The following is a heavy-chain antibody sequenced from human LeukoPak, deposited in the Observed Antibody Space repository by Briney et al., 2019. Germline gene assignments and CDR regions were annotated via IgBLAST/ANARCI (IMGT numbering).Heavy chain of an antibody. V-gene: IGHV4-59*08. J-gene: IGHJ5*02. D-gene: IGHD3-9*01. CDR3: ARLHSGYDILTGYFSNWFDP. CDR2: IYYSGGT. CDR1: GGSISSYY. Sequence: PSETLSLTCTVSGGSISSYYWSWIRQPPGKGLEWIGYIYYSGGTNYNPSLKSRVTISVDTSKNQFSLTLSSVTAADTAVYYCARLHSGYDILTGYFSNWFDPWGQGTLVTVSS.